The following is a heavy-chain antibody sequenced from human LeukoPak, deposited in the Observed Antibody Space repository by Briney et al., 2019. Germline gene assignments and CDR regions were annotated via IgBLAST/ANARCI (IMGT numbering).Heavy chain of an antibody. J-gene: IGHJ1*01. CDR1: GGTFSSYA. Sequence: ASVKVSCKASGGTFSSYAISWVRQAPGQGLEWMGGIIPIFGTANYAQRFQGRVTITTDESTSTAYMELSSLRSEDTAVYYCASSDQGEYFQHWGQGTLVTVSS. CDR2: IIPIFGTA. V-gene: IGHV1-69*05. CDR3: ASSDQGEYFQH.